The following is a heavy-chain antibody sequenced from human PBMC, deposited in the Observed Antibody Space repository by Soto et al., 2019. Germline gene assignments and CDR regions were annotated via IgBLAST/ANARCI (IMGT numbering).Heavy chain of an antibody. CDR3: AREGVAPYYYYGMDV. D-gene: IGHD5-12*01. V-gene: IGHV1-3*01. J-gene: IGHJ6*02. CDR1: GYTFTSYA. CDR2: INADNGNT. Sequence: ASVKGPCKASGYTFTSYAMHWVRQAPGQRLEWMGWINADNGNTKYSQKFQGRVTMTRDTSTSTAHMEVSSLRSEDTAVYYCAREGVAPYYYYGMDVWGQGTPVTVSS.